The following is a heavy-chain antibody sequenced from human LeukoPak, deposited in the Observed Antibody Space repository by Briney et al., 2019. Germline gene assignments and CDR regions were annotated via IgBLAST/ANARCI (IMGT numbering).Heavy chain of an antibody. CDR2: ISSSSSYI. D-gene: IGHD2-2*01. V-gene: IGHV3-21*01. CDR3: ARDRYCSSTSCYSNWFDP. Sequence: GGSLRLSCAASGFTFSSYSMNWVRQAPGKGLEWVSSISSSSSYIYYADSVKGRFTISRDNAKNSLYLQMNSLRAEDTAVYYCARDRYCSSTSCYSNWFDPWGQGTLVTVS. J-gene: IGHJ5*02. CDR1: GFTFSSYS.